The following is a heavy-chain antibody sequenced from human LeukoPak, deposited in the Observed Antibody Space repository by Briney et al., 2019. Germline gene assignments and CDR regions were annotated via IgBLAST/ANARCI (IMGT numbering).Heavy chain of an antibody. V-gene: IGHV3-21*01. J-gene: IGHJ3*02. D-gene: IGHD3-9*01. Sequence: PGGSLRLSCAASGFTFSSYEMNWVRQAPGKGLEWVSSISSSSSYIYYADSVKGRFTISRGNAKNSLYLQMNSLRAEDTAVYYCAREELVHDILTGTPQAVFDIWGQGTMVTVSS. CDR2: ISSSSSYI. CDR1: GFTFSSYE. CDR3: AREELVHDILTGTPQAVFDI.